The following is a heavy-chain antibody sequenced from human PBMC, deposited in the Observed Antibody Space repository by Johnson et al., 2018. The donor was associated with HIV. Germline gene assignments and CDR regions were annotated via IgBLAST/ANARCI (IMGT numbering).Heavy chain of an antibody. J-gene: IGHJ3*02. CDR3: AKESAFDI. CDR2: ISYDGSEK. CDR1: GFTFSSYA. Sequence: QVQLVESGGGLVEPGGSLRLSCAASGFTFSSYAMHWVRQAPGKGLEWVAVISYDGSEKLFADSVKGRFTISRDNSKNTLYLQMNSLRAEDTAVYYCAKESAFDIWGQGTMVTVSS. V-gene: IGHV3-30*04.